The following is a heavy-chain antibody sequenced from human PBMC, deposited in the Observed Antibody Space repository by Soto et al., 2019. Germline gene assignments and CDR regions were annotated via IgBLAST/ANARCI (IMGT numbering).Heavy chain of an antibody. V-gene: IGHV1-69*12. CDR3: AGHIVLVPPARLGY. CDR1: GGTFSSYA. D-gene: IGHD2-2*01. J-gene: IGHJ4*02. Sequence: QVQLVQSGAEVKKPGSSVKVSCKASGGTFSSYALRWVRQAPGQGLECMGGIIPICGTANYAQKFQGRVTITADESTSTAYMELSSLRSEDTALYYCAGHIVLVPPARLGYWGKGTLVTVSS. CDR2: IIPICGTA.